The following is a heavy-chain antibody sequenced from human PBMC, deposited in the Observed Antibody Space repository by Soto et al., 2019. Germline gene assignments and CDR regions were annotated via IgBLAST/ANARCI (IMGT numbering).Heavy chain of an antibody. CDR1: GFTFSSYG. CDR2: ISYDGSNK. Sequence: GGSLRLSCAASGFTFSSYGMHWVRQAPGKGLEWVAVISYDGSNKYYADSVKGRFTISRDNSKNTLYPQMNSLRAEDTAVYYCAKDLAPSMVRGVIITPTATSGMDVWGQGTTVTVSS. J-gene: IGHJ6*02. V-gene: IGHV3-30*18. D-gene: IGHD3-10*01. CDR3: AKDLAPSMVRGVIITPTATSGMDV.